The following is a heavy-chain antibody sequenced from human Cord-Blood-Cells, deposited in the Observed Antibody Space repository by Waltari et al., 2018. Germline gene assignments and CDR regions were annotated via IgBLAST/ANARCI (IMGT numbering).Heavy chain of an antibody. D-gene: IGHD3-16*01. CDR3: ARMGDYAFDI. CDR1: GGSISSSSYY. J-gene: IGHJ3*02. CDR2: IYYSGST. V-gene: IGHV4-39*01. Sequence: QLQLQGSGAGLVKPSETLSLTCTVSGGSISSSSYYWGWIRQPPGKGLEWIGSIYYSGSTYYNPSLKSRVTISVDTSKNQFSLKLSSVTAADTAVYYCARMGDYAFDIWGQGTMVTVSS.